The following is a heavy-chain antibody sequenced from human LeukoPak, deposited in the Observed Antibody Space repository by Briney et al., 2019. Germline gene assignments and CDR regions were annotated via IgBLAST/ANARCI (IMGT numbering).Heavy chain of an antibody. J-gene: IGHJ4*02. V-gene: IGHV3-15*01. D-gene: IGHD3-22*01. Sequence: GGSLRLSCAASGFTFSNAWMSWVRQAPGKGREWVGRIKSKTDGGTTDYAAPVKGRFTISRDDSKNTLYLQMNSLKTEDTAVYYCTTTFRGEYYYDSSSFDYWGQGTLVPVSS. CDR1: GFTFSNAW. CDR2: IKSKTDGGTT. CDR3: TTTFRGEYYYDSSSFDY.